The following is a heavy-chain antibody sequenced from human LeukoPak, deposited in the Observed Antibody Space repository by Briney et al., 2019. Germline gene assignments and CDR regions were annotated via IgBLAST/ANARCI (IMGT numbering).Heavy chain of an antibody. V-gene: IGHV3-21*01. Sequence: GGSLRLSCAASGFSFNSDWMDWVRQAPGKGLEWVSSISSSSSYIYYADSVKGRFTISRDNAKNSLYLQMNSLRAEDTAVYYCARDYDSGSYDLGYWGQGTLVTVSS. D-gene: IGHD1-26*01. J-gene: IGHJ4*02. CDR1: GFSFNSDW. CDR2: ISSSSSYI. CDR3: ARDYDSGSYDLGY.